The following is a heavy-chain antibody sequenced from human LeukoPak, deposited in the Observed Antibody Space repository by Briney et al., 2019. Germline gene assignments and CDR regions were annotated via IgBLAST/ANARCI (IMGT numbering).Heavy chain of an antibody. V-gene: IGHV3-64D*09. CDR1: GFTFSSYA. CDR2: ISSNGGST. CDR3: VKERGTRWLQLTGAFDI. J-gene: IGHJ3*02. Sequence: GGSLRLSCSASGFTFSSYAMHWVRQAPGKVLEYVSAISSNGGSTYYADSVKGRFTISRDNSKNTLYLQMSSLRAEDTAVYYCVKERGTRWLQLTGAFDIWGQGTMVTVSS. D-gene: IGHD5-24*01.